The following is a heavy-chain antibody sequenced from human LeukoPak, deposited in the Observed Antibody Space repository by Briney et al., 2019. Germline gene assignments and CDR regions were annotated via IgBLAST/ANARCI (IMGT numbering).Heavy chain of an antibody. CDR2: IYTSGST. CDR1: GGSISSYY. CDR3: ARASVHEFSQSPYFDY. V-gene: IGHV4-4*07. D-gene: IGHD1-1*01. J-gene: IGHJ4*02. Sequence: KPSETLSLTCTVSGGSISSYYWSWIRQPAGKGLECIGRIYTSGSTNYNPSLKSRVTMSVDTSKNQFSLKLSSVTAADTAVYYCARASVHEFSQSPYFDYWGQGTLVTVSS.